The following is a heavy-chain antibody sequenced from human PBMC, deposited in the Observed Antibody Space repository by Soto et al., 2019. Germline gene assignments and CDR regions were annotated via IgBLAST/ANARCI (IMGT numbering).Heavy chain of an antibody. V-gene: IGHV4-30-2*06. CDR3: ARQETASGSHYLSPFGH. J-gene: IGHJ4*02. CDR2: ISHLETT. CDR1: GVTMSYGAYS. D-gene: IGHD2-21*02. Sequence: PSETLSLTCSVSGVTMSYGAYSWNWIRQSPGKGLEWLGYISHLETTYYNPSFRSRLSLSIDRTRNQFFLSLSSMTAADKAVYYCARQETASGSHYLSPFGHWGQGILVTVSS.